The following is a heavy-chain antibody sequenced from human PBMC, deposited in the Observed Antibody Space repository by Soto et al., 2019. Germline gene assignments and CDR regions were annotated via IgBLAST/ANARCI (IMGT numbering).Heavy chain of an antibody. J-gene: IGHJ4*02. CDR2: ISGSGHAT. D-gene: IGHD3-22*01. V-gene: IGHV3-23*01. CDR1: GFIFDNYA. Sequence: EVKLLESGGGLVPPGASARLSCITSGFIFDNYAMSWVRQSPGRGLEWVAAISGSGHATYYTQSVQGRFIISRDKSKKTVFLKMHNLRAEDTAVYYCAKGRYFDSSGGCANYWGLGTLVTVSS. CDR3: AKGRYFDSSGGCANY.